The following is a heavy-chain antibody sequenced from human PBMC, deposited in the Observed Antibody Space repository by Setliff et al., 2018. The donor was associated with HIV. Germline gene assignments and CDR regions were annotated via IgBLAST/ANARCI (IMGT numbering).Heavy chain of an antibody. V-gene: IGHV4-4*02. CDR1: GASVSMPGW. Sequence: LTCTVIGASVSMPGWWGWVRQSPGKRLEWIGEVSDGGTKYNPSLQGRATTSVDRSKNQFSLELRSVTAADTAGYYCVKEGRTSTVFDYWGQGVMVIVSS. CDR3: VKEGRTSTVFDY. CDR2: VSDGGT. D-gene: IGHD1-7*01. J-gene: IGHJ4*02.